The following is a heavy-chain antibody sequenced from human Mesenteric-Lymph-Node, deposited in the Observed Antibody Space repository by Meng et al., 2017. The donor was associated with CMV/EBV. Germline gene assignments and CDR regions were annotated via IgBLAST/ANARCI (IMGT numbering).Heavy chain of an antibody. V-gene: IGHV3-15*01. CDR1: GFTFSNAW. Sequence: AASGFTFSNAWMSWVRQAPGKGLEWVGRIKSKTDGGTTDYAAPVKARFTISRDDSQNTLYLHMKSLKTEDTAVYYCTSGLHDNGWNDYWGQGTLAPSPQ. J-gene: IGHJ4*02. CDR3: TSGLHDNGWNDY. D-gene: IGHD6-19*01. CDR2: IKSKTDGGTT.